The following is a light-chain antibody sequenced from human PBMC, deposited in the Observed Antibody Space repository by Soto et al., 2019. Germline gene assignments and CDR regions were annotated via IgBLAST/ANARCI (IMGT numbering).Light chain of an antibody. V-gene: IGLV2-23*02. CDR1: SSDVGTYNL. Sequence: LTQPASVSGSPGQSITISCTGTSSDVGTYNLVSWYQQHPGKAPKLLISEDNKRPSGVSTRFSGSKSGNTASLSISGLQAEDEADYFCCSYATINTFVFGTGTKVTVL. CDR2: EDN. CDR3: CSYATINTFV. J-gene: IGLJ1*01.